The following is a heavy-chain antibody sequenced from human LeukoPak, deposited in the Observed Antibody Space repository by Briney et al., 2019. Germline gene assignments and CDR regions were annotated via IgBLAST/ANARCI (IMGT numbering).Heavy chain of an antibody. CDR2: IKHDGSEK. J-gene: IGHJ4*02. Sequence: PGGSLRLSCAASGFIFTGYFMSWVRQAPGKGLGWVASIKHDGSEKYYVDSVRGRFTISRDNTKNLLYLQMSSLRAEDTAVYYCATDRGWRTSGYYLYYFEYWGQGTLVTFSS. CDR1: GFIFTGYF. D-gene: IGHD3-3*01. CDR3: ATDRGWRTSGYYLYYFEY. V-gene: IGHV3-7*01.